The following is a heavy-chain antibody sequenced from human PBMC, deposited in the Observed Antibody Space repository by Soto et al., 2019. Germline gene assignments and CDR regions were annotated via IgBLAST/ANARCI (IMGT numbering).Heavy chain of an antibody. D-gene: IGHD2-2*01. CDR3: ANHGSRYCSSTSCSKTLNNWFDP. Sequence: PGGSLRLSCAASGFTFSDYYMSWIRQAPGKGLEWVSYISSSGSTIYYADSVKGRFTISRDNAKNSLYLQMNSLRAEDTAVYYCANHGSRYCSSTSCSKTLNNWFDPWGQGTLVTVSS. CDR2: ISSSGSTI. J-gene: IGHJ5*02. CDR1: GFTFSDYY. V-gene: IGHV3-11*01.